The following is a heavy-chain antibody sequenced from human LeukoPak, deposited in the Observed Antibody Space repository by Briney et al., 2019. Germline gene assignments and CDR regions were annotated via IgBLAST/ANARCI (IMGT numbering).Heavy chain of an antibody. J-gene: IGHJ3*02. CDR3: ARLDYHDAFDI. D-gene: IGHD3-16*01. V-gene: IGHV1-18*01. CDR1: GYTFTSYG. Sequence: ASVKVSCKASGYTFTSYGIHWVRQAPGQGLEWMGWINSYKGNTNYAQKLQGRVTMTTDTSTSTAYMELRSLRSDDTAVYYCARLDYHDAFDIWGQGTMVTVSS. CDR2: INSYKGNT.